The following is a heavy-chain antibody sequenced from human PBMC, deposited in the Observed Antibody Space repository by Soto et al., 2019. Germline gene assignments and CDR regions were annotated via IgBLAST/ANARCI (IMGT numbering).Heavy chain of an antibody. V-gene: IGHV3-48*02. Sequence: LQESGGDLVQPGGSLKLSCAASGFRFSVFGMNWVRQAPGKGLEWIAYISSSSTTIVYGGSVEGRFTVSRDNVENSLYLQMKSLRDDDTAVYYCARVRGGVVAGFNWLDPWGHGTPVTVST. D-gene: IGHD6-19*01. CDR1: GFRFSVFG. CDR2: ISSSSTTI. CDR3: ARVRGGVVAGFNWLDP. J-gene: IGHJ5*02.